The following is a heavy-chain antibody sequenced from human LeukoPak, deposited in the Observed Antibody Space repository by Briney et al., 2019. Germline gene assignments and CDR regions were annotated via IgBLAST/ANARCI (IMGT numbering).Heavy chain of an antibody. V-gene: IGHV4-59*01. D-gene: IGHD6-6*01. CDR2: LYYSGST. CDR1: GGSISSYY. CDR3: ARESGGIAARRGWFDP. J-gene: IGHJ5*02. Sequence: SETLSLTCTVSGGSISSYYWSWIRQPPGKGLEWIGYLYYSGSTNYNPSLKSRVTISVDTSKNQFSLKLSSVTAADTAVYYCARESGGIAARRGWFDPWGQGTLVTVSS.